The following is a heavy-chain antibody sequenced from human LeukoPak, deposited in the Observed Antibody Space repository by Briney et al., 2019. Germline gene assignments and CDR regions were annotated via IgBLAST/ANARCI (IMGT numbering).Heavy chain of an antibody. Sequence: ASVKVSCTASGYTFIFYYMHWVRQAPGQGLEWMGWINPNSVGTKSAQKFQGRVIMTRDTSISTAYMELSGLCSDDTAVYYCARGRQLHLWELFPFAEFFEPWGQGTLVTVFS. CDR2: INPNSVGT. CDR1: GYTFIFYY. D-gene: IGHD3-16*01. J-gene: IGHJ1*01. V-gene: IGHV1-2*02. CDR3: ARGRQLHLWELFPFAEFFEP.